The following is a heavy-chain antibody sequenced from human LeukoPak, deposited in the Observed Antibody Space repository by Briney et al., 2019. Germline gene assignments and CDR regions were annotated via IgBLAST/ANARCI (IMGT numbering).Heavy chain of an antibody. J-gene: IGHJ3*02. Sequence: SETLSLTCTISGGSISNDYWSWIRQPPGKGLEWIASIYYSGSTHYNPSLKSRVTISVDTSRNQFSLELRTATAADSAMYYCARNVSRGEPGGAFDIWGQGTMVTVSS. V-gene: IGHV4-59*08. CDR3: ARNVSRGEPGGAFDI. CDR2: IYYSGST. CDR1: GGSISNDY. D-gene: IGHD3-16*01.